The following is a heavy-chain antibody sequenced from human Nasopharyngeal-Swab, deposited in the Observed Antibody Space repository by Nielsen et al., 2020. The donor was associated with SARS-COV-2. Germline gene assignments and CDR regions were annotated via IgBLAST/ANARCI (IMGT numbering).Heavy chain of an antibody. D-gene: IGHD1-26*01. CDR3: ARDKLGGGLGYYYGMDV. CDR2: ISSSSSYV. J-gene: IGHJ6*02. Sequence: ESLKISCAASGFTFSSYSMNWVRQAPGKGLEWVSSISSSSSYVYYADSVKGRFTISRDNAKNSLYLQMNSLRAEDTAVYYCARDKLGGGLGYYYGMDVWGQGTTVTVSS. V-gene: IGHV3-21*01. CDR1: GFTFSSYS.